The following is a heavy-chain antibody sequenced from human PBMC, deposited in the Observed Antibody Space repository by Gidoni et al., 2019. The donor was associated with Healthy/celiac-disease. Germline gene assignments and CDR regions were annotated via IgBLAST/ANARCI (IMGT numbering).Heavy chain of an antibody. CDR1: GFTFSSYD. CDR3: ARGGGYCSGGSCYNYYGMDV. Sequence: EVQLVESGGGLVQPGGSLRLSCAASGFTFSSYDMHWVRQATGKGLEWVSAIGTAGDTYYPGSVKGRFTISRENAKNSLYLQMNSLRAGDTAVYYCARGGGYCSGGSCYNYYGMDVWGQGTTVTVSS. V-gene: IGHV3-13*04. J-gene: IGHJ6*02. D-gene: IGHD2-15*01. CDR2: IGTAGDT.